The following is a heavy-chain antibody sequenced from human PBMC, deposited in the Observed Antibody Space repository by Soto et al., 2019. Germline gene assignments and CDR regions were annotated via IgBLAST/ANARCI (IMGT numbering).Heavy chain of an antibody. CDR3: ARGIVVVPAAPTYYGMDV. J-gene: IGHJ6*02. D-gene: IGHD2-2*01. CDR1: GGTFSSYA. Sequence: QVQLVQSGAEVKKPGSSVKVSCKASGGTFSSYAISWVRQAPGQGLEWMGGIIPIFGTANYAQKFQGRVTITADQATCTAYMGLSSLRSEDTAVYYCARGIVVVPAAPTYYGMDVWGQGTTVTVSS. CDR2: IIPIFGTA. V-gene: IGHV1-69*01.